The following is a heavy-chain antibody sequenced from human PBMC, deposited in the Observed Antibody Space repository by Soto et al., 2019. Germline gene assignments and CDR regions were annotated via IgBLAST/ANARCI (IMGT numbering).Heavy chain of an antibody. CDR1: GFSLSTRGVG. Sequence: SRPTPVNPTQTLTQTCTFSGFSLSTRGVGVGWIRQPPGKALEWLALIYWDDDKRYSPSLKSRLTITKDTSKNQVVLTMTNMDPVDTATYYCAHQLDHFDYWGQGTLVTVSS. CDR3: AHQLDHFDY. CDR2: IYWDDDK. D-gene: IGHD6-13*01. J-gene: IGHJ4*02. V-gene: IGHV2-5*02.